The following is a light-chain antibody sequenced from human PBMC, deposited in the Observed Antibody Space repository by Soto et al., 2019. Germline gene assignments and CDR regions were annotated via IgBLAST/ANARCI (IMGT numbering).Light chain of an antibody. V-gene: IGKV3-20*01. CDR2: GAS. CDR1: QSVSSTY. CDR3: QQYDTSPPGYT. Sequence: EIVLTQSPGTLSLSPGERATLSCRASQSVSSTYLAWYQQKPGQAPRLLIYGASTRATGIEDRFSGSGSGTDFILSISRLEPEDFAVYHCQQYDTSPPGYTFAQGTKLEI. J-gene: IGKJ2*01.